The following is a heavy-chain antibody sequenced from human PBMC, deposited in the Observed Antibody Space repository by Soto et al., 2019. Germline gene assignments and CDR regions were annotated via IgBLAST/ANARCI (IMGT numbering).Heavy chain of an antibody. V-gene: IGHV1-3*01. J-gene: IGHJ4*02. CDR1: VYTFTSYA. CDR2: INAGNGNT. CDR3: ARDTRPPGIAVADTKYYFDY. Sequence: ASVKVSCKASVYTFTSYAMHWVRQAPGQRLEWMGWINAGNGNTKYSQKFQGRVTITRDTSASTAYMELSSLRSEDTAVYYCARDTRPPGIAVADTKYYFDYWGQGTLVTVSS. D-gene: IGHD6-19*01.